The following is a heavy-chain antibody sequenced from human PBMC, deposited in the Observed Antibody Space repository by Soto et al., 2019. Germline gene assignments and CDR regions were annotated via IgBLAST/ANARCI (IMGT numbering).Heavy chain of an antibody. D-gene: IGHD5-12*01. CDR1: GFTFSSYS. CDR2: ISSSISYI. Sequence: EVQLVESGGGLVKPGGSLRLSCAASGFTFSSYSMNWVRQAPGKGLEWVSSISSSISYIYYADSVKGRFTISRDNSKNSLYLQMNSRIGEDTAVYYCARSYSGSLNDFDYWGQGTLVTVSS. V-gene: IGHV3-21*01. J-gene: IGHJ4*02. CDR3: ARSYSGSLNDFDY.